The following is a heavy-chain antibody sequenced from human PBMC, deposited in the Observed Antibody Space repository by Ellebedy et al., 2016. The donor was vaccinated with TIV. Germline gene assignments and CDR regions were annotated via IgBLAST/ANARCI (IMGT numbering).Heavy chain of an antibody. CDR3: ARGNTAMAMVDY. Sequence: ASVKVSXXVSGYTLTEVTIHWVRQAPGKGLEWMGGIDPEDGKTIYAQKFQDRVTMTSDTSTSTFYMDLRSLTSEDTAVYYCARGNTAMAMVDYWGQGTLVTVSS. J-gene: IGHJ4*02. CDR1: GYTLTEVT. V-gene: IGHV1-24*01. CDR2: IDPEDGKT. D-gene: IGHD5-18*01.